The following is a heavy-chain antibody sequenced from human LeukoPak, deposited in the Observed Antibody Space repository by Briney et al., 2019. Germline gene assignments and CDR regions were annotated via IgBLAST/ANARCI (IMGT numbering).Heavy chain of an antibody. V-gene: IGHV5-10-1*01. CDR1: GYSFSTYW. D-gene: IGHD3-10*01. Sequence: GESLKISCKGSGYSFSTYWINWVRQTPGKGPEWMGRINPSDSYTKYSPSFQGHVTISTDKSINTVHLQWSSLKASDTATYYCARGSGSSGYYGMDVWGQGTTVTVSS. CDR2: INPSDSYT. J-gene: IGHJ6*02. CDR3: ARGSGSSGYYGMDV.